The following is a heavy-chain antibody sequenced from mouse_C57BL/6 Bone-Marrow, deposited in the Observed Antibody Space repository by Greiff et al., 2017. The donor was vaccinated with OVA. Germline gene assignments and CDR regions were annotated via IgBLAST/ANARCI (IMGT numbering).Heavy chain of an antibody. CDR2: IDPSDSYT. Sequence: VQLQQPGAELVRPGTSVKLSCKASGYTFTSYWMHWVKQRPGQGLEWIGVIDPSDSYTNYNQKFKGKATLTVDTSSSTAYLQLSSLTSEDSAVYYYARGEDYWDQGPTLTVSS. CDR1: GYTFTSYW. CDR3: ARGEDY. V-gene: IGHV1-59*01. J-gene: IGHJ2*01. D-gene: IGHD2-13*01.